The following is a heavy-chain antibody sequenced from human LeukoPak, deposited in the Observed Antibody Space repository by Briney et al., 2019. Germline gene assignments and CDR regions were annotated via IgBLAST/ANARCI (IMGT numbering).Heavy chain of an antibody. CDR3: ARTAAGDYFDY. Sequence: SETLSLTCTVSGGSISSYYWSWIRQPPGKGLEWIGYIYYSGSTNYNPSLKSRVTISVDTSKNQFSLKLSSVTAADTAVYYSARTAAGDYFDYWGQGTLVTVSS. J-gene: IGHJ4*02. V-gene: IGHV4-59*01. D-gene: IGHD6-25*01. CDR2: IYYSGST. CDR1: GGSISSYY.